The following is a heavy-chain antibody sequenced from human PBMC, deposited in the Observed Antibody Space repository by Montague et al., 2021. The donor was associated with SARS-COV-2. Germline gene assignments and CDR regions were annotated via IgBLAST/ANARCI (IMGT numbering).Heavy chain of an antibody. Sequence: SETLSLTCAVYGGSFSGYYWSWIRQPPGKGLERIGEINLSGSTNYNSSPKRRVTISVDTSKNQFSLKLSSVTAADTAVYYCARVSYYGSGTSWGMDAWGQGTTVTVSS. CDR3: ARVSYYGSGTSWGMDA. V-gene: IGHV4-34*01. CDR1: GGSFSGYY. D-gene: IGHD3-10*01. J-gene: IGHJ6*02. CDR2: INLSGST.